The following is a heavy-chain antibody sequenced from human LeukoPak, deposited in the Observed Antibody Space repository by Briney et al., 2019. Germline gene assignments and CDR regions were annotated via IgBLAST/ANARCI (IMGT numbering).Heavy chain of an antibody. J-gene: IGHJ4*02. CDR1: GLTFSSYS. Sequence: GGSLRLSCAASGLTFSSYSMNWVRQAPGKGLEWVSSISSSSSYIYYADSVKGRFTISRDNAKNSLYLQMNSLRAADTAVYYCARARGPQVFDYWGQGTLVTVSS. V-gene: IGHV3-21*01. CDR3: ARARGPQVFDY. CDR2: ISSSSSYI.